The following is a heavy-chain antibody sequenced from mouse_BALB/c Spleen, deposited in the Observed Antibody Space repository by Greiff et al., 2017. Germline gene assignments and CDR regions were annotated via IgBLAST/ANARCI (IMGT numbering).Heavy chain of an antibody. CDR3: TRGDYYGSSYEWYFDV. J-gene: IGHJ1*01. CDR1: GYTFTSYY. V-gene: IGHV1S81*02. D-gene: IGHD1-1*01. Sequence: VQLPQSGAELVKPGASVKLSCKASGYTFTSYYMYWVKQRPGQGLEWIGEINPSNGGTNFNEKFKSKATLTVDKSSSTAYMQLSSLTSEDSAVYYCTRGDYYGSSYEWYFDVWGAGTTVTVSS. CDR2: INPSNGGT.